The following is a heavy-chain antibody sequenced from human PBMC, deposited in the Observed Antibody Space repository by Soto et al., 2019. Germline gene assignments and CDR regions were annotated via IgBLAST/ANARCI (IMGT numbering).Heavy chain of an antibody. CDR2: IYYRGST. CDR1: GGSISSGDNC. Sequence: SETLSLTCTVSGGSISSGDNCWSWIRQTPGKGLEWVGNIYYRGSTNNNPSLRSRVTISLDTSKNQFSLELTSVTAADTAVYYCARGWGFFDYWGQGTLVTVSS. J-gene: IGHJ4*02. D-gene: IGHD7-27*01. V-gene: IGHV4-61*08. CDR3: ARGWGFFDY.